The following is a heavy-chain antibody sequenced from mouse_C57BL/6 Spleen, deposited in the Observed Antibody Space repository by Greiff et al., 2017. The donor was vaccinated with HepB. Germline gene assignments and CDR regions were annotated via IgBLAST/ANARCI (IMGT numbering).Heavy chain of an antibody. CDR2: INYDGSST. CDR1: GFTFSDYY. V-gene: IGHV5-16*01. J-gene: IGHJ1*03. D-gene: IGHD1-1*01. Sequence: EVQRVESEGGLVQPGSSMKLSCTASGFTFSDYYMAWVRQVPEKGLEWVANINYDGSSTYYLDSLKSRFIISRDNAKNILYLQMSSLKSEDTATYYCARADYYGSSPYFDVWGTGTTVTVSS. CDR3: ARADYYGSSPYFDV.